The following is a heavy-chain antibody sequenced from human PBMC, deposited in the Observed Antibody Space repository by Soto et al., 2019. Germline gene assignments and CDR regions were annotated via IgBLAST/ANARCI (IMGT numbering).Heavy chain of an antibody. V-gene: IGHV3-23*01. J-gene: IGHJ4*02. CDR2: IGGSGGST. Sequence: GGSLRLSCAASGFTFSSYAMSWVRQAPGKGLEWVSAIGGSGGSTYYADSVKGRFTISRDNSKNTLYLQMNSLRAEDTAVYYCAKVYPMNDSSGSNPAPAFDYWGQGTLVTVSS. CDR1: GFTFSSYA. CDR3: AKVYPMNDSSGSNPAPAFDY. D-gene: IGHD3-22*01.